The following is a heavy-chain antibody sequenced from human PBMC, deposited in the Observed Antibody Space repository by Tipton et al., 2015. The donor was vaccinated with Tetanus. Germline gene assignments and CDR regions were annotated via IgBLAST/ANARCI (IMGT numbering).Heavy chain of an antibody. J-gene: IGHJ6*02. D-gene: IGHD6-13*01. CDR1: PSTFSGYA. Sequence: GSLRLSCAGTPSTFSGYAMSWVRQAPGQGLEWVSSVSAVGDTTNYAASVKGRFTISRDNSKYTLYLQMNSLRTEDTAVYFCARWAIVGGSSWFGGTPPVSDYYYYGLDVWGQGTTVTVSS. V-gene: IGHV3-23*01. CDR3: ARWAIVGGSSWFGGTPPVSDYYYYGLDV. CDR2: VSAVGDTT.